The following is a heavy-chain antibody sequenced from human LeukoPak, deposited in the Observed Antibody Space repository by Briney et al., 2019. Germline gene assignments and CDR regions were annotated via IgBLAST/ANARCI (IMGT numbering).Heavy chain of an antibody. CDR2: IYYSGST. Sequence: SSETLSLTCTVSGGSISTYYWSWIRQPPGKGLEWIGYIYYSGSTNYNPSLKSRVTMSVDTSKNQFSLKLSSVTAADTAVYYCARGLIVVVPAAHYYYGMDVWGQGTTVTVSS. D-gene: IGHD2-2*01. CDR1: GGSISTYY. CDR3: ARGLIVVVPAAHYYYGMDV. V-gene: IGHV4-59*12. J-gene: IGHJ6*02.